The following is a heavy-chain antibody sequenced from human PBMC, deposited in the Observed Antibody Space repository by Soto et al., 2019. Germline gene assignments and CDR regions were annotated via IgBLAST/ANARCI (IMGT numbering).Heavy chain of an antibody. J-gene: IGHJ4*02. CDR3: ARYAAEVTTFFDQ. V-gene: IGHV3-11*06. CDR2: ISGSSGSK. CDR1: GFIFNDYY. D-gene: IGHD4-17*01. Sequence: GSLRLSCAASGFIFNDYYMSWIRQAPGKGLEWLSNISGSSGSKKYADAGKGRFTISRDNAKKSLYLEMHSLRAEDTAMYYCARYAAEVTTFFDQWGQGTLVTVSS.